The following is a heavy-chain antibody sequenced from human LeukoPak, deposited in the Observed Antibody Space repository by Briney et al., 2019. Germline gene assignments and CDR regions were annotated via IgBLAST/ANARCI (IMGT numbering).Heavy chain of an antibody. CDR2: INPSDGST. J-gene: IGHJ4*02. D-gene: IGHD3-16*01. CDR1: GYTFTTYR. CDR3: ARDSWGSFLD. Sequence: GASVTVSCTASGYTFTTYRLDWVRQAPGQSLEWMGFINPSDGSTYYVQRFQGRVAMTSDTSTSTVYMELSGLRSEDTALYFCARDSWGSFLDWGQGTLVTVSS. V-gene: IGHV1-46*01.